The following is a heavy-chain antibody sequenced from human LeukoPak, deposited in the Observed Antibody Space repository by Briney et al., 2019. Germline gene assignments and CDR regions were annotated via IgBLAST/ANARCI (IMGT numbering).Heavy chain of an antibody. CDR2: ISSSSSHI. CDR3: ARDLDPHVYYFDY. Sequence: GGSLRLSCAASGFPFSSYSMTWVRQAPGKGLEWVSSISSSSSHIYYADSEKGRFTISRDNAKNSLYLQMDSLRAEDTDVYYCARDLDPHVYYFDYSGQGTLVTVSS. V-gene: IGHV3-21*01. D-gene: IGHD3-16*01. J-gene: IGHJ4*02. CDR1: GFPFSSYS.